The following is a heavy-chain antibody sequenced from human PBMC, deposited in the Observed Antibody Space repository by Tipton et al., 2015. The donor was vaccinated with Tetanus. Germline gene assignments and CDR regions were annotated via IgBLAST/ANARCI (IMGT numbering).Heavy chain of an antibody. CDR2: IGSDKYT. D-gene: IGHD3-16*01. J-gene: IGHJ4*02. Sequence: SLRLSCEASGFTFNTYAMNWVRQAPGKGLEWVSSIGSDKYTYYLDSVKDRFTISRDNAKNSVYLQMNSLRAEDGAVYYCLRGDNRDYWGQGTPVTVSS. V-gene: IGHV3-21*01. CDR1: GFTFNTYA. CDR3: LRGDNRDY.